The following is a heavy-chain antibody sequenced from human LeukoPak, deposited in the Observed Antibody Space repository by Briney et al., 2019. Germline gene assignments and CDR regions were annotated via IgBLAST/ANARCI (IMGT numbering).Heavy chain of an antibody. J-gene: IGHJ5*01. Sequence: GGSLRLSCAASGFTFSSHDMNWVRQGPGKGLEWLSYISSGSTTMDYADSVKGRFTISRDNAKNSLFLQMNSLRAEDTGIYYCARDRGNSAYGAWFDSWGQGTLVTVSS. D-gene: IGHD5-12*01. CDR2: ISSGSTTM. V-gene: IGHV3-48*03. CDR3: ARDRGNSAYGAWFDS. CDR1: GFTFSSHD.